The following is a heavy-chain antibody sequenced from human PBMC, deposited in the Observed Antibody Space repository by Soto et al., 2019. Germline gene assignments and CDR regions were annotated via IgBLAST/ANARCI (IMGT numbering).Heavy chain of an antibody. V-gene: IGHV1-18*01. Sequence: ASVKVSCKASGYTFTNFGISWVRQAPGQGLEWMGWISAYNGNTNYAQKFQGRVTITADESTSTAYMELSSLRSEDTAVYYCARDLAYCGGDCYSSLSPWGQGTLVTVSS. CDR2: ISAYNGNT. CDR3: ARDLAYCGGDCYSSLSP. D-gene: IGHD2-21*02. J-gene: IGHJ5*02. CDR1: GYTFTNFG.